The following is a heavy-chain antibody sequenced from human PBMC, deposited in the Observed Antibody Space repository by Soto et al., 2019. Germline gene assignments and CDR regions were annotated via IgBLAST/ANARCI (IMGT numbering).Heavy chain of an antibody. CDR1: GFTFSSYW. Sequence: GGSLRLSCAASGFTFSSYWMSWVRQAPGKGLEWVANIKQDGSEKYYVDSVKGRFTISRDNAKNSLYLQMNSLRAEDTAVYYCARAIYDFWSGYLDYWGQGTLGTVSA. V-gene: IGHV3-7*04. CDR2: IKQDGSEK. D-gene: IGHD3-3*01. CDR3: ARAIYDFWSGYLDY. J-gene: IGHJ4*02.